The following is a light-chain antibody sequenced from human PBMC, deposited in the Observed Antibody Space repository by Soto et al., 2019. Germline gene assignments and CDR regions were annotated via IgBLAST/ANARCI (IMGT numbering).Light chain of an antibody. V-gene: IGKV1-39*01. Sequence: DIQLTQSPSTLSGSVGDRVTITCRASQSISSWLAWYQQKPGKAPKLLIYDASSLESGVPSRFSGSVSGTDFTLTISSLQPEDFATYYCQQSYSTPRTFGQGTKVDIK. CDR3: QQSYSTPRT. CDR1: QSISSW. CDR2: DAS. J-gene: IGKJ1*01.